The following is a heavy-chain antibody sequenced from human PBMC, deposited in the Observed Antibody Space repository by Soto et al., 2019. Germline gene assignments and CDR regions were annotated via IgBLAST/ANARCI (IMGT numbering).Heavy chain of an antibody. CDR3: ARDHDGTGTTYGMDV. V-gene: IGHV1-3*01. CDR1: GYTFTSYA. J-gene: IGHJ6*02. Sequence: ASVKVSCKASGYTFTSYAMHWVRRAPGQRLEWMGWINAGNGNTKYSQKFQGRVTITRDTSASTAYMELSSLRSEDTAVYYCARDHDGTGTTYGMDVWGQGTTVTVSS. D-gene: IGHD1-7*01. CDR2: INAGNGNT.